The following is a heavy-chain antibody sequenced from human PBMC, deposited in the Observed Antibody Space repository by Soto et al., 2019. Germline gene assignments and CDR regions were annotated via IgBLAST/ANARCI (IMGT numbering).Heavy chain of an antibody. J-gene: IGHJ6*02. Sequence: EVQLVESGGGLVQPGGSLRLSCAASGFTFSSYEMNWVRQAPGKGLEWVSYISSSGSTIYYADSVKGRFTISRDNAKNSLYLQMNSLRAEDTAVYYCAREGVVPAGHYYGMDVWGQGTTVTVSS. CDR1: GFTFSSYE. D-gene: IGHD2-2*01. CDR2: ISSSGSTI. CDR3: AREGVVPAGHYYGMDV. V-gene: IGHV3-48*03.